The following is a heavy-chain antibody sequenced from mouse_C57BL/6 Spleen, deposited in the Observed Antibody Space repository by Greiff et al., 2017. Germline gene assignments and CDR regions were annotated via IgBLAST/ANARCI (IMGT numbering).Heavy chain of an antibody. CDR2: INPNNGGT. J-gene: IGHJ4*01. D-gene: IGHD3-2*02. CDR3: AREQLRLRGDY. CDR1: GYTFTDYY. V-gene: IGHV1-26*01. Sequence: VQLQQSGPELVKPGASVKISCKASGYTFTDYYMNWVKQSHGKSLEWIGDINPNNGGTSYNQKFKGKATLTVDKSSSTAYMELRSLTSEDSAVYYCAREQLRLRGDYWGQRTSVTVSS.